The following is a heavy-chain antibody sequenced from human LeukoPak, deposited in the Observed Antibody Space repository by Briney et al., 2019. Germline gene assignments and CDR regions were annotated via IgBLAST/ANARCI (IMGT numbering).Heavy chain of an antibody. V-gene: IGHV1-24*01. J-gene: IGHJ6*02. D-gene: IGHD1-14*01. CDR2: FDPEDGET. CDR1: GYTLTELS. Sequence: GASVKVSCKVSGYTLTELSMHWVRQAPGKGLEWMGGFDPEDGETIHAQKFQGRVTMTEDTSTDTAYMELSSLRSEDTAVYCCATTTFLVRYGMDVWGQGTTVTVSS. CDR3: ATTTFLVRYGMDV.